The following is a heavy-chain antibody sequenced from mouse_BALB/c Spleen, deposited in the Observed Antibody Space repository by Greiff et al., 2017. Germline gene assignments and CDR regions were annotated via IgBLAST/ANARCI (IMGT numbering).Heavy chain of an antibody. CDR3: ARQKNYRSFYAMDY. Sequence: EVQLMESGGDLVKPGGSLKLSCAASGFTFSSYGMPWVRQTPDKRLEWVATISSGGSYTYYPDSVKGRFTISRDNAKNTLYLHMSSLKSEDTAMYYCARQKNYRSFYAMDYWGQGTSVTVSS. CDR2: ISSGGSYT. CDR1: GFTFSSYG. D-gene: IGHD2-14*01. V-gene: IGHV5-6*01. J-gene: IGHJ4*01.